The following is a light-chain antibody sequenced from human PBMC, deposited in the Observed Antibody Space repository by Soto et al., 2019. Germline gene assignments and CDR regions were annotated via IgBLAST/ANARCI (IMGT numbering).Light chain of an antibody. CDR2: GAS. J-gene: IGKJ2*01. Sequence: IVMTQSPATLSVSPGERATLSCRASQSVSSNLAWYQQKPGQSPRLLIYGASTRSTGIPARFSGSGSGTEFTLTISSLQSEDFAVYYCQQYNNWPPKYTFGQGIKLEIK. CDR3: QQYNNWPPKYT. CDR1: QSVSSN. V-gene: IGKV3-15*01.